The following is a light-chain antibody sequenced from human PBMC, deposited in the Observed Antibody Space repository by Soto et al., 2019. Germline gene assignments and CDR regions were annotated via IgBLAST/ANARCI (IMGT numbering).Light chain of an antibody. CDR1: SSDVGGYNY. Sequence: QAALTQPASVSGSLGQSITTSCTGTSSDVGGYNYVSWYQQHPGKAPKLMIYAVTDRPSGVSSRFSGSKSGNTASLTISGLQAEDEADYYCSSYTSSSTLFGTGTKVTVL. V-gene: IGLV2-14*01. CDR3: SSYTSSSTL. CDR2: AVT. J-gene: IGLJ1*01.